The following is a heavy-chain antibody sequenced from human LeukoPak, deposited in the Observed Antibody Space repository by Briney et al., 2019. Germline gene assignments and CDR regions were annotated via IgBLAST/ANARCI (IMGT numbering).Heavy chain of an antibody. J-gene: IGHJ4*02. CDR3: ARERYSYGFNYFDY. CDR1: ALSFSSFW. CDR2: IKQVGSEK. Sequence: SLRLSCAASALSFSSFWMSCASQAPGEGLEWVANIKQVGSEKYCVDSVKGRFTISRDNSKNSLYLQMNSLRAEDTAVYYCARERYSYGFNYFDYWGQGTLVTVSS. V-gene: IGHV3-7*01. D-gene: IGHD5-18*01.